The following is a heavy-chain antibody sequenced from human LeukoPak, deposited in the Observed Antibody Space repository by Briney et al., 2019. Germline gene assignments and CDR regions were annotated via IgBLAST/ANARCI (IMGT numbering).Heavy chain of an antibody. CDR3: ARLGSGNYHDPYDV. V-gene: IGHV3-7*01. Sequence: GGSLRLSCAASGFTFNNYSMGWVRQAPGKGLEWVANTKQGAGEKYYVDSVKGRFTISRDDAKNSVYLQMNSLRVEDTAVYYCARLGSGNYHDPYDVWGQGTLVTVSS. J-gene: IGHJ3*01. D-gene: IGHD1-26*01. CDR1: GFTFNNYS. CDR2: TKQGAGEK.